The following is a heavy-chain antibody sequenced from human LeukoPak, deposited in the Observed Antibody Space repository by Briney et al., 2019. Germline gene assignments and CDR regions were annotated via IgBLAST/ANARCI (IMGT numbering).Heavy chain of an antibody. CDR3: ARGPSCYHNT. CDR1: EFSVGSNY. Sequence: GRSLRLSCAASEFSVGSNYMTWVRQAPGKGLEWVSLIYSGGSTYYADSVKGRFTISRDNSKNTLYLQMNSLRAEDTAVYYCARGPSCYHNTGGQGTLVTVSS. J-gene: IGHJ4*02. V-gene: IGHV3-66*01. D-gene: IGHD2-15*01. CDR2: IYSGGST.